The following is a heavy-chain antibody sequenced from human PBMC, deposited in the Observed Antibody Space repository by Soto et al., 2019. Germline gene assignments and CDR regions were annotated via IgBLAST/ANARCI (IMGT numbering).Heavy chain of an antibody. D-gene: IGHD5-18*01. Sequence: GSLRLSCAASGFMFSAYWMSWVRQAPGKGLEWVANIHGDGGKIYYVDSVKGRFTISRDNAKRSLYLQMNSLRAEDTAVYYCARDFYGGYTYGPGDYWGQGALVAVSS. CDR3: ARDFYGGYTYGPGDY. V-gene: IGHV3-7*01. CDR2: IHGDGGKI. J-gene: IGHJ4*02. CDR1: GFMFSAYW.